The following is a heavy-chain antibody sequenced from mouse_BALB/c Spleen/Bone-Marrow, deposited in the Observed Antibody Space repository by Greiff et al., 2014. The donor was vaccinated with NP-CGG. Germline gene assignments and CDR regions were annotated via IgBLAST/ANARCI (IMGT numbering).Heavy chain of an antibody. V-gene: IGHV14-3*02. Sequence: EVQLQQSGAELVKPGASVKLSCTASGFNIKDTYMHWVKQRPEQGLEWIGRIDPANGNTKYDPKFQGKATITADTSSNTAYLQLSSLTSEDTAVYYCAGDYGSSYYYAMDYWGQGTSVTVSS. CDR2: IDPANGNT. J-gene: IGHJ4*01. CDR1: GFNIKDTY. CDR3: AGDYGSSYYYAMDY. D-gene: IGHD1-1*01.